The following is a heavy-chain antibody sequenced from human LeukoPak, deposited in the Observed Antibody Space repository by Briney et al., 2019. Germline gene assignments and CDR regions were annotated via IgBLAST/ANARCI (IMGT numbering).Heavy chain of an antibody. D-gene: IGHD3-9*01. CDR3: ARDVRTINVLTGYYRPYYFDY. CDR2: IYHTGST. Sequence: SETLSLTCTVSGGSVSSGSYYWSWIRQPPGKGLEWIGHIYHTGSTNYNPSLKSRVTISLDTSKNQFSLKLTSVGAADTAVYYCARDVRTINVLTGYYRPYYFDYWGQGTLVTVSS. CDR1: GGSVSSGSYY. V-gene: IGHV4-61*01. J-gene: IGHJ4*02.